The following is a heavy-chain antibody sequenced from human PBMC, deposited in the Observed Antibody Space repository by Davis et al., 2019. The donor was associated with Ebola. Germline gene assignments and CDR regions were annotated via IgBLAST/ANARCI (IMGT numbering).Heavy chain of an antibody. CDR2: INHSGST. D-gene: IGHD2-21*02. J-gene: IGHJ4*02. V-gene: IGHV4-34*01. Sequence: SETLSLTCAAYGGSFSGYYWSWIRQPPGKGLEWIGEINHSGSTNYNPSLRSRVTISVDTSKNQFSLKLSSVTAADTAVYYCARRHIVVVTAIDYWGQGTLVTVSS. CDR3: ARRHIVVVTAIDY. CDR1: GGSFSGYY.